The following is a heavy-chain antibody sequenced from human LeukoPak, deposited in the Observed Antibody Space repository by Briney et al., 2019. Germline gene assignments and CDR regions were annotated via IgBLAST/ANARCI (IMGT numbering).Heavy chain of an antibody. Sequence: SVKVSCKASGGTFSSYTMNWMRRAPGQGFEWMGGIIPIFGPANYAQKFQGRVTISVDEPTSTAYMELSRLRSDDTAVYFCARSPLPLDGWTSFDMWGQGTLVTVSS. V-gene: IGHV1-69*13. D-gene: IGHD3-9*01. CDR1: GGTFSSYT. J-gene: IGHJ3*02. CDR2: IIPIFGPA. CDR3: ARSPLPLDGWTSFDM.